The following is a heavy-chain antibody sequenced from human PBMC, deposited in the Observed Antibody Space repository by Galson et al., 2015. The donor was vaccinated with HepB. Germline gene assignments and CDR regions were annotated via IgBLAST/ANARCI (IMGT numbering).Heavy chain of an antibody. V-gene: IGHV3-30*18. Sequence: SLRLSCAASGFTLRSYTVYWVRQAPGKGLEWVASISYDGTNKYYPDSVKGRFSISRDNAKNTFYLQMNGLRPEDTAVYYCAQGMGIDTWGQGTVVTVSS. CDR2: ISYDGTNK. CDR3: AQGMGIDT. CDR1: GFTLRSYT. J-gene: IGHJ5*02. D-gene: IGHD7-27*01.